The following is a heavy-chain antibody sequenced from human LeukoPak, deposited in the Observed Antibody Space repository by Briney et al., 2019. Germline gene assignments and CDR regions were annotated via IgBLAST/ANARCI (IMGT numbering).Heavy chain of an antibody. V-gene: IGHV3-33*01. D-gene: IGHD5-18*01. CDR1: GFTFSSYG. CDR2: IWYDGSNK. J-gene: IGHJ4*02. Sequence: GGSPRLSCAASGFTFSSYGMHWVRQAPGKGLEWVAVIWYDGSNKYYADSVKGRFTISRDNSKNTLYLQMNSPRAEDTAVYYCARDGRYSYGTGTFDYWGQGTLVTVSS. CDR3: ARDGRYSYGTGTFDY.